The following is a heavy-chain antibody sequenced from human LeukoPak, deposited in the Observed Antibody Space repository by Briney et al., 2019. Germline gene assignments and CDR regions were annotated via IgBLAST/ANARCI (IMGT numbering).Heavy chain of an antibody. CDR1: GFPFIHTW. V-gene: IGHV3-15*07. CDR2: VKSKIDGETT. Sequence: PGGSLRLSCAASGFPFIHTWMNWVRQAPGKGLEWVGRVKSKIDGETTDYSAPVRGRFTISRDDSKNTLYLQMNSLKTEDTAVYYCTTDPRGYYYDSSGSWGQGTLVTVSS. CDR3: TTDPRGYYYDSSGS. D-gene: IGHD3-22*01. J-gene: IGHJ5*02.